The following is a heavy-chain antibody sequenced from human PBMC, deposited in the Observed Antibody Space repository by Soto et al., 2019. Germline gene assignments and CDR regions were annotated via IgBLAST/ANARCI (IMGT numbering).Heavy chain of an antibody. J-gene: IGHJ4*02. CDR2: IYYSGST. V-gene: IGHV4-39*01. Sequence: SDTLSLTCTVSGGSIGSSSYYWGWIREPPGKGLEWIGSIYYSGSTYYNPSLKSRVTISVDTSKNQFSLKLSAVTAADTAVDYCARRGIAAAGMRPPFDYWGQGTLVTVSS. CDR1: GGSIGSSSYY. D-gene: IGHD6-13*01. CDR3: ARRGIAAAGMRPPFDY.